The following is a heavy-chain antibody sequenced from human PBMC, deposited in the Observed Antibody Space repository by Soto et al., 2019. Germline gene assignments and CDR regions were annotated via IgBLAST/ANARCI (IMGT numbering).Heavy chain of an antibody. V-gene: IGHV3-48*02. CDR3: ARDYYYDLPGGRVSHGMDV. CDR2: ISSSSSTI. Sequence: PGGSLRLSCAASGFTFSSYSMNWVRQAPGKGLEWVSYISSSSSTIYYADSVKGRFAISRDNAKNSLYLQMNSLRDEDTAVYYCARDYYYDLPGGRVSHGMDVWGQGATVTVSS. J-gene: IGHJ6*02. CDR1: GFTFSSYS. D-gene: IGHD3-22*01.